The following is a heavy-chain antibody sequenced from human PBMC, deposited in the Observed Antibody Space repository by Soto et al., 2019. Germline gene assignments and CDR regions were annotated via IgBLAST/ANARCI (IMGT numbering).Heavy chain of an antibody. CDR2: ISGSGGST. CDR3: AKSWGELLRTSFDY. D-gene: IGHD1-26*01. Sequence: EVQLLESGGGLVQPGGSLRLSCAASGFTFTNYAMSWVRQAPGKGLEWVSGISGSGGSTFYADSVKGQFTISRDNSKNTLYLQMNSLRAEDSAVYYCAKSWGELLRTSFDYWGQGSLVTVSS. J-gene: IGHJ4*02. V-gene: IGHV3-23*01. CDR1: GFTFTNYA.